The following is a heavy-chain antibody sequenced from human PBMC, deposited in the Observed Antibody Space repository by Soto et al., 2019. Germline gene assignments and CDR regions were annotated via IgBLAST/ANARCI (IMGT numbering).Heavy chain of an antibody. CDR2: INAGNGNT. D-gene: IGHD6-6*01. CDR3: ARDSPSIAARRIRFGDTDGMDV. V-gene: IGHV1-3*01. CDR1: GYTFTSYA. Sequence: ASVKVSCKASGYTFTSYAMHWVRQAPGQRLEWMGWINAGNGNTKYSQKFQGRVTITRDTSASTAYMELSRLRSDDTAVYYCARDSPSIAARRIRFGDTDGMDVWGQGTTVTVSS. J-gene: IGHJ6*02.